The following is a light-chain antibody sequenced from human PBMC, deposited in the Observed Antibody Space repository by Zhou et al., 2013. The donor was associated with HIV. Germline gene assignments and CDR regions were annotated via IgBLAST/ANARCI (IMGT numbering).Light chain of an antibody. CDR2: GAS. CDR1: QSVSSY. J-gene: IGKJ1*01. Sequence: EIVLTQSPATLSLSPGERATLSCRASQSVSSYLAWYQQKPGQAPRLLIYGASTRATGIPARFSGSGSGTEFTLTISGMQSEDFAVYYCQQYNNWPKTFGQGTKVEIK. V-gene: IGKV3-15*01. CDR3: QQYNNWPKT.